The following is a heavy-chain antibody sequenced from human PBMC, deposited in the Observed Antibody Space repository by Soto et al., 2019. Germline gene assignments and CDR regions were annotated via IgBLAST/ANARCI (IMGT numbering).Heavy chain of an antibody. CDR2: ISGSGGST. CDR1: GFTFSSYA. CDR3: AKSPSTYGDYVPIIDY. V-gene: IGHV3-23*01. Sequence: EVQLLESGGGLVQPGGSLRLSCAASGFTFSSYAMSWVRQAPGKGLEWVSAISGSGGSTYYADSVKGRFTISRDNSKNTLYLQMNCLRAEDTAVYYCAKSPSTYGDYVPIIDYWGQGTLVTVSS. J-gene: IGHJ4*02. D-gene: IGHD4-17*01.